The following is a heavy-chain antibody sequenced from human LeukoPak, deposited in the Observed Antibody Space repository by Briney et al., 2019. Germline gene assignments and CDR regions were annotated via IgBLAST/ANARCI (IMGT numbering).Heavy chain of an antibody. D-gene: IGHD2-2*01. Sequence: GGSLRLSCAASGFTFSSYAMSWVRQAPGKGLEWVSAISGSGGSTYYADPVKGRFTISRDNSKNTLYLQMNSLRAEDTAVYYCAKESTLVPAARGNWFDPWGQGTLVTVSS. CDR1: GFTFSSYA. V-gene: IGHV3-23*01. CDR2: ISGSGGST. J-gene: IGHJ5*02. CDR3: AKESTLVPAARGNWFDP.